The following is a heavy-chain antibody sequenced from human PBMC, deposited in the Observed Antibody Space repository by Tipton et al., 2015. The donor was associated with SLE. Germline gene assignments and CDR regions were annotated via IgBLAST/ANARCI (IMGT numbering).Heavy chain of an antibody. CDR3: AKDVVGYYGGNGWFDP. V-gene: IGHV3-23*01. D-gene: IGHD4-23*01. CDR2: ISGSGGST. Sequence: LSLTCAVSGYSISSGYYWGWVRQAPGKGLEWVSAISGSGGSTYYADSVKGRFTISRDNSKNTLYLQMNSLRAEDTAVYYCAKDVVGYYGGNGWFDPWGQGTLVTVSS. J-gene: IGHJ5*02. CDR1: GYSISSGYY.